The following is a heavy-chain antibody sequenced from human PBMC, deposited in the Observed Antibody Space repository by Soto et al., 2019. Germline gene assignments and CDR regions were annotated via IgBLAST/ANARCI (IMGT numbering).Heavy chain of an antibody. J-gene: IGHJ6*02. CDR2: INHSGST. CDR1: GGSFSGYY. Sequence: PSETLSLTCAVYGGSFSGYYWSWIRQPPGKGLEWIGEINHSGSTNYNPSLKSRVTISVDTSKNQFSLKLSSVTAADTAVYYCARGIYYGSGRYYYGMDVWGQGTTVTVS. V-gene: IGHV4-34*01. D-gene: IGHD3-10*01. CDR3: ARGIYYGSGRYYYGMDV.